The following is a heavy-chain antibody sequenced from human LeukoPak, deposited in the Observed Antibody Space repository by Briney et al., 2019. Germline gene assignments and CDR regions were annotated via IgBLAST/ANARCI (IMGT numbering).Heavy chain of an antibody. CDR1: GGSFSGYY. CDR3: ARRTAAGHYFDY. D-gene: IGHD6-13*01. Sequence: SETLSLTCAVYGGSFSGYYWSWIRQPPGKGLEWIGEINHSGSTNYNPSLKSRVTISVDTSKNQFSLKLSSVTAADTAVYYCARRTAAGHYFDYWGQGTLVTVSS. CDR2: INHSGST. V-gene: IGHV4-34*01. J-gene: IGHJ4*02.